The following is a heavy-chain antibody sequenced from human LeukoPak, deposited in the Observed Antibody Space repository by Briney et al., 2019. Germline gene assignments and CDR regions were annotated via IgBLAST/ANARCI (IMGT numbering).Heavy chain of an antibody. V-gene: IGHV1-2*02. CDR3: ARKSLGYCSSTSCYGNMDV. D-gene: IGHD2-2*01. J-gene: IGHJ6*03. CDR2: INPHSGDT. Sequence: ASVNVSCKASGYTFIGYYMHWVRQVPGQGLEWMGWINPHSGDTNYAQLFQGRVTLTRDTSIRTFYMELSRLRSDDTAVYYCARKSLGYCSSTSCYGNMDVWGKGTTVTVSS. CDR1: GYTFIGYY.